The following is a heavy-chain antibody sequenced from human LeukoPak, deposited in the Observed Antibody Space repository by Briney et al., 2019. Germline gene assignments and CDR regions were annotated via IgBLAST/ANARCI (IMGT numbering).Heavy chain of an antibody. CDR1: GYTFANYA. D-gene: IGHD4-17*01. Sequence: ASVKVSCKASGYTFANYAINWVRQAPGHGLEWMGWVSTYNGDAKYAQSVQGRVTLTTDTSTTTAHMELRSLTSDDTAVCYCAKAWDYGDRGEIDYWGQGTLVIVSS. V-gene: IGHV1-18*01. CDR3: AKAWDYGDRGEIDY. CDR2: VSTYNGDA. J-gene: IGHJ4*02.